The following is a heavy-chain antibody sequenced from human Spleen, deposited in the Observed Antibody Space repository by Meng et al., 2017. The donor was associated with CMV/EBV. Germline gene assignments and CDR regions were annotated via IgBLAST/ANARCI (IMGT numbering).Heavy chain of an antibody. CDR1: GYTFTGNQ. CDR3: ARVAFGYIYGYLDY. V-gene: IGHV1-46*01. D-gene: IGHD5-18*01. CDR2: INPNGGGT. Sequence: ASVKVSCKASGYTFTGNQIHWVRQAPGQGLEWIGIINPNGGGTWNAQKFQGRVTMTSDTSTSTVYMDLSSLRSEDTAVYYCARVAFGYIYGYLDYWGQGTLVTVSS. J-gene: IGHJ4*02.